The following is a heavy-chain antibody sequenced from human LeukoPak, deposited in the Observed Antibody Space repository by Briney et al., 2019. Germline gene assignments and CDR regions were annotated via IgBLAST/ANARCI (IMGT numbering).Heavy chain of an antibody. J-gene: IGHJ4*02. CDR1: GYTFTGYY. D-gene: IGHD2-2*01. Sequence: ASVKVSCKASGYTFTGYYMHWVRQAPGQGLEWMGWINPNSGGTNYAQKFQGRVTMTRDTSISTAYMELSRLRSDDTAVYYCAGALYIVVVPAAIGYWGQGTLVNVSS. V-gene: IGHV1-2*02. CDR3: AGALYIVVVPAAIGY. CDR2: INPNSGGT.